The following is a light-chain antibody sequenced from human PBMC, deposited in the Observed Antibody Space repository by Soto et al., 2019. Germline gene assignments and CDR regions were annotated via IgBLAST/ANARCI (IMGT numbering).Light chain of an antibody. CDR1: QSLSRNF. V-gene: IGKV3-20*01. Sequence: ETVLTQSPGTLSLSPGERATLSCRASQSLSRNFLAWYQQKPGQAPRLLIYGVSSRAADIPDRFSGSGSGTDFTLTISRLEPEDFAVYYCHHYGSSPQTFGQGTKVDIK. CDR2: GVS. J-gene: IGKJ1*01. CDR3: HHYGSSPQT.